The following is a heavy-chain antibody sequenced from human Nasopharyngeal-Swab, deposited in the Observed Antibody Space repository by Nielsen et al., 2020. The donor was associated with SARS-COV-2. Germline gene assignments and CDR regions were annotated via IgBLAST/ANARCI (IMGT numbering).Heavy chain of an antibody. CDR2: MYYSGST. Sequence: GSLRLSCAASGFTFSDYYMSWIRQPPGKGLEWIGYMYYSGSTSHNPSLKSRVTISVDTSKNQISLKLTSVTAADTAVYYCARPGGSGDPYWYFDLWGRGTLVTVSS. D-gene: IGHD3-16*01. V-gene: IGHV4-59*01. CDR1: GFTFSDYY. CDR3: ARPGGSGDPYWYFDL. J-gene: IGHJ2*01.